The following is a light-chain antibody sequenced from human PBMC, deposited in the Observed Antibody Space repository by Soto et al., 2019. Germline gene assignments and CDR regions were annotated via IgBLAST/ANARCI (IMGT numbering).Light chain of an antibody. Sequence: DIVMTQSPESLAVSLGERATINCRSSQSVLYRSINKNYLAWYQQNPGQPPKLLIYWASTREPGVPDRFSGSVSGTNFTLTISSLQAGDVAVYYCQQYYSTPLTFGGGTKVEIK. V-gene: IGKV4-1*01. CDR2: WAS. J-gene: IGKJ4*01. CDR1: QSVLYRSINKNY. CDR3: QQYYSTPLT.